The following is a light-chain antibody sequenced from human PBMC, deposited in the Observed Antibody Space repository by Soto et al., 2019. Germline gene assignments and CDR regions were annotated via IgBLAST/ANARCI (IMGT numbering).Light chain of an antibody. Sequence: DIQMTQSPSTLSASVGDRVTITCRASQSINTWLAWYQQKAGKAPHLLIYKASNLENGVPSRVSGSGSRTEFTLTISSLQPDDFTTYSSPQYNNYPWTFGQGTKVEIK. CDR2: KAS. J-gene: IGKJ1*01. CDR3: PQYNNYPWT. V-gene: IGKV1-5*03. CDR1: QSINTW.